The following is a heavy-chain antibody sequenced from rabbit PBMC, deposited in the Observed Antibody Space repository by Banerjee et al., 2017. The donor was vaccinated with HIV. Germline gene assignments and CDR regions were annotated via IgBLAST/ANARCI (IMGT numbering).Heavy chain of an antibody. CDR3: ARDTSSSFSSYGMDL. CDR2: IAGSNSGFT. CDR1: GFSFSSSDY. Sequence: QEQLVESGGGLVQPEGFLTLTCTASGFSFSSSDYMCWVRQAPGKGLEWIACIAGSNSGFTYSATWAKGRFTCSKTSSTTVTLQMTSLTVADTATYFCARDTSSSFSSYGMDLWGPGTLVTVS. D-gene: IGHD1-1*01. J-gene: IGHJ6*01. V-gene: IGHV1S45*01.